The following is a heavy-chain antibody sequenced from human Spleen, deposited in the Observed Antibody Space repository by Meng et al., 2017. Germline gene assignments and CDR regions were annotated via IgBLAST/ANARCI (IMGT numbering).Heavy chain of an antibody. CDR3: AGDLSDYGDYGMYYFDY. Sequence: SDTLSSTFTVPGGSISSYYWSWFRQPAGKGLEWIGRIYTSGSTNYNPSLQSRVTMSVDTSKNQFSLKLSSVTAADTAVYYCAGDLSDYGDYGMYYFDYWGQGTLVTVSS. J-gene: IGHJ4*02. V-gene: IGHV4-4*07. CDR2: IYTSGST. CDR1: GGSISSYY. D-gene: IGHD4-17*01.